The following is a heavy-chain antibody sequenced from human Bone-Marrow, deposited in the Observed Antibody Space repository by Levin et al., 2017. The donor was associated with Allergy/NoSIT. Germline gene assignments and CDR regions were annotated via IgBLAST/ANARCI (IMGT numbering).Heavy chain of an antibody. Sequence: PSETLSLTCTVSGDSISSGYYQWAWLRQPPGKGLEWIGSIFHTGSTYYNASLKSRGTLSVETSKNQFSLELNSVTAADTAVFYCARWKRLSNWFDPWGQGTLVTVSS. CDR1: GDSISSGYYQ. V-gene: IGHV4-39*01. CDR2: IFHTGST. D-gene: IGHD3-16*01. J-gene: IGHJ5*02. CDR3: ARWKRLSNWFDP.